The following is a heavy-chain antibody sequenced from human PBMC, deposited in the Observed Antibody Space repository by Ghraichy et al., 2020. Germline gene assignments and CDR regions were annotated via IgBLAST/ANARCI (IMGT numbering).Heavy chain of an antibody. CDR3: AGGRRGYDFWSGYYDHMDV. CDR2: ISAYNGNT. D-gene: IGHD3-3*01. J-gene: IGHJ6*02. CDR1: GYTFTSYG. Sequence: AAVKVSCKASGYTFTSYGISWVRQAPGQGLEWMGWISAYNGNTNYVQKLQGRVTMTTDTSTSTAYMELRSLRSDDTAVYYCAGGRRGYDFWSGYYDHMDVWGQGTTVTVSS. V-gene: IGHV1-18*01.